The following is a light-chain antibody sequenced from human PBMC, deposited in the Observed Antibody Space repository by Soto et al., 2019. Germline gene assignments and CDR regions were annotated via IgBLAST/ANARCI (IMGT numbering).Light chain of an antibody. CDR3: SSYAGTNNPVV. V-gene: IGLV2-8*01. Sequence: QSALTQPPSASGSPGQSVTISCTGTSSDVGGYNYVSWYQQHPGKAPKAMIYDVSKRPSGVPDRFSGSKSGNTASLTVSGLQAEDEADYYCSSYAGTNNPVVFGGGTKLTVL. CDR1: SSDVGGYNY. J-gene: IGLJ2*01. CDR2: DVS.